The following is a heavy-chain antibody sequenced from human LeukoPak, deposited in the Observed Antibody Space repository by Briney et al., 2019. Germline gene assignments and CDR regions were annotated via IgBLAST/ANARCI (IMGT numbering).Heavy chain of an antibody. J-gene: IGHJ4*02. CDR3: ARDPGRGDGYNYFDY. D-gene: IGHD5-24*01. Sequence: ASVKVSCKASGYTLSDYYMHWVRQAPGQGLEWMGIINPSGGSTSYAQKFQGRVTMTRDMSTSTVYMELSSLRSEDTAVYYCARDPGRGDGYNYFDYWGQGTLVTVSS. CDR2: INPSGGST. V-gene: IGHV1-46*01. CDR1: GYTLSDYY.